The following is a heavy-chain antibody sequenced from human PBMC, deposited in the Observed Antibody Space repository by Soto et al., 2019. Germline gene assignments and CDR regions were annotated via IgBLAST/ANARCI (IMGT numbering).Heavy chain of an antibody. Sequence: GGSLSLSCAASGFTFSSYAMSWVRQTPGKGLEWVSGISGGGGNTYYADSVTGRFTISRDNSRNTLYLQMNSLRAADTAIYYCAKDRGAGGRFSGIAVAGIPSWGQGTLVTVSS. D-gene: IGHD6-19*01. CDR2: ISGGGGNT. CDR3: AKDRGAGGRFSGIAVAGIPS. V-gene: IGHV3-23*01. CDR1: GFTFSSYA. J-gene: IGHJ5*02.